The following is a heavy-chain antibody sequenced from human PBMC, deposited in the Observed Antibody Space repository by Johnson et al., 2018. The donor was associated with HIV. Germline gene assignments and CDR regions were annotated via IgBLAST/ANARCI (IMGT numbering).Heavy chain of an antibody. D-gene: IGHD3-22*01. CDR2: ISDDGTNT. CDR1: GFTFSNAW. J-gene: IGHJ3*01. Sequence: QMQLVESGGGLVKPGGSLRLSCAASGFTFSNAWMSWVRQAPGKGLEGVAVISDDGTNTDYADAVKGRFTISRDNSKNTLYLQMNSLRAGDTAVYYCVRDGNYYDRSGYRVDAFDVWGQGTMVTVSS. V-gene: IGHV3-30-3*01. CDR3: VRDGNYYDRSGYRVDAFDV.